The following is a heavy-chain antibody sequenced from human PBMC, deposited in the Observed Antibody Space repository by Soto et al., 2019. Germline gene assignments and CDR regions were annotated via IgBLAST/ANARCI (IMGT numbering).Heavy chain of an antibody. Sequence: ETLSLTCSVSGGSINNYYWSWIRQPPGKGLEWIGHVYYSGSTHYNPSLKSRVTMSVDASRNLFSLKLSSVTAADTAVYFCTRSHYFDYWGQGALVNRLL. CDR3: TRSHYFDY. CDR2: VYYSGST. CDR1: GGSINNYY. V-gene: IGHV4-59*08. J-gene: IGHJ4*02.